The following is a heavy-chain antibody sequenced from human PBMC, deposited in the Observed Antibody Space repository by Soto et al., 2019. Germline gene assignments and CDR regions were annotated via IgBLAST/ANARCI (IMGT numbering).Heavy chain of an antibody. CDR1: GYTFTSYA. V-gene: IGHV1-3*01. D-gene: IGHD6-6*01. J-gene: IGHJ6*03. CDR3: ARDGLVAARPFYYFYYMDV. Sequence: QVPLVQSGAEVKKPGASVKFSCKASGYTFTSYAMHWVRQAPGQRLEWMGWINAGNGNTKYSQKFQGRVTITRDTSASKAYMELSSLRSEDTAVYYFARDGLVAARPFYYFYYMDVWGKGTTVTVSS. CDR2: INAGNGNT.